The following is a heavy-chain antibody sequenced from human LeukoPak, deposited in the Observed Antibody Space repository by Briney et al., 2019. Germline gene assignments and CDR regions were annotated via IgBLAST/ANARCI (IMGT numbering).Heavy chain of an antibody. CDR3: ARNATVTGGNYFAL. Sequence: SETLSLTCTVSGDSISSSVHHWAWIRQPPGKGLEWIGSIYYSGITYFNPSLESRVTISVDMSKNHFSLRLSPVTAADTAVYYCARNATVTGGNYFALWGQGTLVTVSP. J-gene: IGHJ5*02. CDR1: GDSISSSVHH. V-gene: IGHV4-39*07. CDR2: IYYSGIT. D-gene: IGHD5-24*01.